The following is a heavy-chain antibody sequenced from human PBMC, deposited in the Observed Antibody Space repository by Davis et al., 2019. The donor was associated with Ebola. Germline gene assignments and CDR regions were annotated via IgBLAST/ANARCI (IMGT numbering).Heavy chain of an antibody. V-gene: IGHV3-66*01. D-gene: IGHD1-7*01. J-gene: IGHJ4*02. CDR1: GFTVSSNY. CDR2: IYSGGST. CDR3: ARRLELLAY. Sequence: GESLKISCAASGFTVSSNYMSWVRQAPGKGLEWVSVIYSGGSTYYADSVKGRFTISRDNSKNTLYLQMNSLRAEDTAVYYCARRLELLAYWGQGTLVTVSS.